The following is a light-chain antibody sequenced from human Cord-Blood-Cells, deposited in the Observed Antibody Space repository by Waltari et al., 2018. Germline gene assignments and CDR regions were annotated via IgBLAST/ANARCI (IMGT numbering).Light chain of an antibody. Sequence: EIVLTQSPATLSLSPGERVTLSCRASQSVSSYLAWYQQKPGQAPRLLIYDASNRATGITARFSGRGSGTDFTLTISSLEPEDFEVYNCQQRSNWPLTFGGGTKVEIK. J-gene: IGKJ4*01. CDR1: QSVSSY. V-gene: IGKV3-11*01. CDR2: DAS. CDR3: QQRSNWPLT.